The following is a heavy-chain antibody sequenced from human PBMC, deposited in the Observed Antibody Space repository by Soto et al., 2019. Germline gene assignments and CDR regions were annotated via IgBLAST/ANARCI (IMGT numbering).Heavy chain of an antibody. J-gene: IGHJ4*02. CDR2: ISHDGTVK. CDR1: RFTFSNYG. D-gene: IGHD5-18*01. V-gene: IGHV3-30*18. Sequence: QVQLVESGGGVVQPGRSLRLSCAASRFTFSNYGMQWVRQAPGKGLEWVAVISHDGTVKYYADSVKGRFTISRDNFQITLDLHRDSLSAADTAVYYCAKDRDTRSSSCFDSWGQVTVVTVSS. CDR3: AKDRDTRSSSCFDS.